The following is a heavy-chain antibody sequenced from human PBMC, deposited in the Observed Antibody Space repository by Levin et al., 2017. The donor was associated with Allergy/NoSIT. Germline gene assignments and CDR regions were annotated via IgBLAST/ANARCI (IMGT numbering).Heavy chain of an antibody. J-gene: IGHJ6*02. CDR2: ISWNSGSI. V-gene: IGHV3-9*01. CDR3: AKDRGRNYYYGMDV. CDR1: GFTFDDYA. Sequence: PGGSLRLSCAASGFTFDDYAMHWVRQAPGKGLEWVSGISWNSGSIGYADSVKGRFTISRDNAKNSLYLQMNSLRAEDTALYYCAKDRGRNYYYGMDVWGQGTTVTVSS.